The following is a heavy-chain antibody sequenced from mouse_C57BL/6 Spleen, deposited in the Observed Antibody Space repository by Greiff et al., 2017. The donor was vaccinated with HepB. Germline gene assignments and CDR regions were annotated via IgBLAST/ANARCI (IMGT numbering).Heavy chain of an antibody. CDR1: GFSLRTFGMG. CDR2: IWWDDDK. Sequence: QVTLKVCSHGILQPSQPLSLSCCISGFSLRTFGMGVGWIRQPSGKGLEWLAHIWWDDDKYYNPALKSRLTISKDTSKNQVFLKIANVDTADTATYYFARAITTVVAYYYATDYWAQVTSATVSS. V-gene: IGHV8-8*01. CDR3: ARAITTVVAYYYATDY. D-gene: IGHD1-1*01. J-gene: IGHJ4*01.